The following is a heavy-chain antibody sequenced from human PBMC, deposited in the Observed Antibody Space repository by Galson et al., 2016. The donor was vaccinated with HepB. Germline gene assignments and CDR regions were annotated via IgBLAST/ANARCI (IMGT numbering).Heavy chain of an antibody. CDR3: ARGKSLLTMPWNYGLDV. CDR1: GFTFSIHD. J-gene: IGHJ6*04. D-gene: IGHD4/OR15-4a*01. CDR2: IETAGDT. Sequence: SLRLSCAASGFTFSIHDMHWVRQAPGKGLEWVSAIETAGDTYYPDSVKGRFTISRENAKNSLYLQMNSLRAGDTAVYYFARGKSLLTMPWNYGLDVWGKGTTVGVSS. V-gene: IGHV3-13*01.